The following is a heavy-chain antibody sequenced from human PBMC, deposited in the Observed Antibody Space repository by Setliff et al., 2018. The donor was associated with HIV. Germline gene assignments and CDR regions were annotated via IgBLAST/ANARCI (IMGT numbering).Heavy chain of an antibody. CDR1: GFAFDNYC. CDR2: IGGSTGST. Sequence: GGSLRLSCAASGFAFDNYCMTWVRQAPGKGLEWVSAIGGSTGSTYYADSVKGRFTISTDNSENTLYLQMNSLRAEDTAVYYCAKPLTQWGVCPYHYAVDVWGQGTTVTVSS. CDR3: AKPLTQWGVCPYHYAVDV. D-gene: IGHD1-26*01. J-gene: IGHJ6*02. V-gene: IGHV3-23*01.